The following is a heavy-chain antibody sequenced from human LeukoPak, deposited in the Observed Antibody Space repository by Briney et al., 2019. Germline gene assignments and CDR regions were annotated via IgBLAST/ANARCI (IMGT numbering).Heavy chain of an antibody. CDR2: IYYAGTT. CDR3: ARETTLTGYRSGLGFNY. Sequence: PSETLSLTCTVSGGSISSYYWSWIRQPPGMGLEWIGSIYYAGTTDYNPSLKSRVTISVDTSNNQFSLRLTSVTAADTAVYYCARETTLTGYRSGLGFNYWGQGTLVTVSS. CDR1: GGSISSYY. J-gene: IGHJ4*02. D-gene: IGHD6-19*01. V-gene: IGHV4-59*01.